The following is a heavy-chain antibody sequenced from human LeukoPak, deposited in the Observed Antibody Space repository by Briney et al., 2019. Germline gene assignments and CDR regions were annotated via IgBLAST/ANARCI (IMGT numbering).Heavy chain of an antibody. D-gene: IGHD5-12*01. Sequence: GGSLRLSCAASGFTFSSYGMHWARQAPGKGLEWVAVISYDGSNKYYADSVKGRFTISRDNSKNTLYLQMNSLRAEDTAVYYCAKVRYSGYDVDAFDIWGQGTMVTVSS. CDR1: GFTFSSYG. J-gene: IGHJ3*02. CDR3: AKVRYSGYDVDAFDI. V-gene: IGHV3-30*18. CDR2: ISYDGSNK.